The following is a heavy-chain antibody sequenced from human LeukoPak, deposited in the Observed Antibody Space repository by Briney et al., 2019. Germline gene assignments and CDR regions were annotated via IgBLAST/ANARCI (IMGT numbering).Heavy chain of an antibody. CDR1: GFTFSTYE. V-gene: IGHV3-48*03. CDR2: ISSSGNTI. J-gene: IGHJ4*02. Sequence: GGSLRLSCAASGFTFSTYEMQWVRQAPGKGLEWVSYISSSGNTIYYADFVKGRSTMSRDNANNSLYLQMNSLRAEDTAVYYCAREYTSGHFDYWGQGTLVTVSS. CDR3: AREYTSGHFDY. D-gene: IGHD6-25*01.